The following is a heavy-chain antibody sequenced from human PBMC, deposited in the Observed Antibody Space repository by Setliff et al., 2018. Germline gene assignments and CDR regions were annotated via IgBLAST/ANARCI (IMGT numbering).Heavy chain of an antibody. V-gene: IGHV3-23*01. Sequence: HPGGSLRLSCAASGFTLSSYAMTWVRQAPGKGLEWVSAISDGSSTSYADSVKGRFTISRDSSRNTLYLQMSSLRPEDTALYYCARSTITFSGEDFYFFYYMDVWGKGTTVTVSS. J-gene: IGHJ6*03. D-gene: IGHD4-4*01. CDR2: ISDGSST. CDR3: ARSTITFSGEDFYFFYYMDV. CDR1: GFTLSSYA.